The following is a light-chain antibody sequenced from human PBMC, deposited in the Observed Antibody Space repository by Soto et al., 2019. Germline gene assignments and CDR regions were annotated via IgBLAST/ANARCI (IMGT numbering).Light chain of an antibody. CDR1: PSVTNN. Sequence: EMCLTTAPPTLSLYPGERATLSCRASPSVTNNLAWYHQRPGQDPSLLIYGKFNRATGIPARFSGSGSGTDFTLTISSLEPEDSAVYYCPQRNVWPPVPFGQGTLLEIK. J-gene: IGKJ5*01. V-gene: IGKV3-11*01. CDR2: GKF. CDR3: PQRNVWPPVP.